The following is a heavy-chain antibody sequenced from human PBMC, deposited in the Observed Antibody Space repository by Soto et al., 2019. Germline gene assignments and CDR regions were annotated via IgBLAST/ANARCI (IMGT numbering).Heavy chain of an antibody. D-gene: IGHD3-22*01. J-gene: IGHJ4*02. CDR2: ISGSGGST. CDR3: AKDAFYYDSSGYYYELLDY. V-gene: IGHV3-23*01. Sequence: GGSLRLSCAASGFTFSSYAMSWVRQAPGKGLEWVSAISGSGGSTYYADSVKGRFTISRDNSKNTLYLQMNSLRAEDTAVYYCAKDAFYYDSSGYYYELLDYWGQGTLVTVSS. CDR1: GFTFSSYA.